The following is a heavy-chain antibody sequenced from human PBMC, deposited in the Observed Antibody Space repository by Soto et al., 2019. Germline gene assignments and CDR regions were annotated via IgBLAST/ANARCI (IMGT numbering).Heavy chain of an antibody. CDR3: ASPDSNYHYYYYGMDV. Sequence: GASVKVSCKASGYNFTSYYMHWVRQAPGQGLAWMGWINPTSGGTSYAQKFQGRVTMTRDTSISTAYMELSRLKSDDTAVYYCASPDSNYHYYYYGMDVWGQGTTVTVSS. CDR2: INPTSGGT. D-gene: IGHD4-4*01. J-gene: IGHJ6*02. V-gene: IGHV1-2*02. CDR1: GYNFTSYY.